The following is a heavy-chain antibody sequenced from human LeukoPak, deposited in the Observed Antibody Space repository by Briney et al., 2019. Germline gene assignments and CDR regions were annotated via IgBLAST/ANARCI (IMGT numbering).Heavy chain of an antibody. CDR2: ISGDGGRT. J-gene: IGHJ4*02. CDR3: AKAENYYDSSGYYFPED. CDR1: GFTFDDYA. V-gene: IGHV3-43*02. D-gene: IGHD3-22*01. Sequence: GGSLRLSCAASGFTFDDYAMDWVRQGPGKGLEWVSLISGDGGRTYYADSVKGRFTIPRDNSKNSLYLQMNSLRTEDTALYYCAKAENYYDSSGYYFPEDWGQGTLVTVSS.